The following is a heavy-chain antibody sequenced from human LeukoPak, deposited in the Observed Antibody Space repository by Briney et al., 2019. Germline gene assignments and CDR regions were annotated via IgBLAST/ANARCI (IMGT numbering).Heavy chain of an antibody. CDR1: GGSISSYY. D-gene: IGHD4-17*01. V-gene: IGHV4-59*01. CDR3: ARSPHYAPVLLY. Sequence: SETLSLTCTVSGGSISSYYWSWIRQPPGRGLEWIGYIYYSGSTNYNPSLKSRVTISVDTSKNQFSLKLSSVTAADTAVYYCARSPHYAPVLLYWGQGTLVTVSS. J-gene: IGHJ4*02. CDR2: IYYSGST.